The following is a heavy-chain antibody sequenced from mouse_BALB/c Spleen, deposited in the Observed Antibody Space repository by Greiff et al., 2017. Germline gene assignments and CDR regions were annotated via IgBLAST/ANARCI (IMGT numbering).Heavy chain of an antibody. J-gene: IGHJ4*01. CDR3: ARDDGYYNAMDY. D-gene: IGHD2-3*01. CDR1: GFTFSSYA. Sequence: EVQLVESGGGLVKPGGSLKLSCAASGFTFSSYAMSWVRQSPEKRLEWVAEISSGGSYTYYPDTVTGRFTISRDNAKNTLYLEMSSLRSEDTAMYYCARDDGYYNAMDYWGQGTSVTVSS. V-gene: IGHV5-9-4*01. CDR2: ISSGGSYT.